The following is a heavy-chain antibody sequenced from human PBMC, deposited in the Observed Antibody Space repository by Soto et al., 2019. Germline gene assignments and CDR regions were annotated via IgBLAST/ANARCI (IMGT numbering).Heavy chain of an antibody. CDR3: ASGLRILEWLLSDYFDY. Sequence: PGGSLRLSCAASGFTFSSYGMHWVRQAPGKGLEWVAVIWYDGSNKYYADSVKGRFTISRDNSKNTLYLQMNSLRAEDTAVYYCASGLRILEWLLSDYFDYWGQGTLVTVSS. D-gene: IGHD3-3*01. J-gene: IGHJ4*02. CDR1: GFTFSSYG. V-gene: IGHV3-33*01. CDR2: IWYDGSNK.